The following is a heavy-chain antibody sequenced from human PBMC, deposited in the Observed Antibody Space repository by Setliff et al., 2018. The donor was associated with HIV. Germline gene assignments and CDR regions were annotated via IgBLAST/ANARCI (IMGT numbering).Heavy chain of an antibody. CDR2: IIPIFGTA. CDR1: GGTLSSYA. J-gene: IGHJ4*02. CDR3: AATYYYDSSGLHGFDY. Sequence: ASVKVSCKASGGTLSSYAISWVRQAPGQGLEWMGGIIPIFGTANYAQKFQGRVTITADESTSTAYMELSSLRSEDTAVYYCAATYYYDSSGLHGFDYWGQGTLVTVSS. D-gene: IGHD3-22*01. V-gene: IGHV1-69*13.